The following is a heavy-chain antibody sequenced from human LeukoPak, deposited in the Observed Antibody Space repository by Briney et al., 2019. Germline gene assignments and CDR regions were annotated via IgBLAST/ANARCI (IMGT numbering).Heavy chain of an antibody. J-gene: IGHJ4*02. V-gene: IGHV1-69*05. CDR3: AKLNYDILTGYYRG. CDR2: IIPIFGTA. CDR1: GGTFSSYA. D-gene: IGHD3-9*01. Sequence: ASVKVSCKASGGTFSSYAISWVRQAPGQGLEWMGRIIPIFGTANYAQKFQGRVTITTDESTSTAYMELSSLRSEDTAVYYCAKLNYDILTGYYRGWGQGTLVTVSS.